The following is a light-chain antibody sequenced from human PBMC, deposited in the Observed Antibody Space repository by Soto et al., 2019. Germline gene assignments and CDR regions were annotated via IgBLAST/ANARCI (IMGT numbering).Light chain of an antibody. Sequence: EIVLTQSPGTLSLSPGERATLSCRASRSLSSSYVVWYQQKPGQAPRLLIHAASRRATGISDRFSGSGSATEYTLTISRLEPEDFAVYYCQQQGTFGQGTKLEIK. J-gene: IGKJ2*01. CDR2: AAS. CDR1: RSLSSSY. CDR3: QQQGT. V-gene: IGKV3-20*01.